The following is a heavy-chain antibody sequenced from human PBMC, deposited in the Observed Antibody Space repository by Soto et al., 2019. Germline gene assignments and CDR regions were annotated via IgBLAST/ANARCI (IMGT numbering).Heavy chain of an antibody. J-gene: IGHJ4*02. CDR2: MNPNTGNS. Sequence: ASVKVSCKASGYTFTSYDIYWVRQATGQGLEWMGWMNPNTGNSGYAQKFQGRVTVTSDTSINTVYMELSSLRSEDTAVYYCARRAETNGWNGFGADKYYFDFWGQGTLVTVSS. V-gene: IGHV1-8*01. CDR1: GYTFTSYD. CDR3: ARRAETNGWNGFGADKYYFDF. D-gene: IGHD1-1*01.